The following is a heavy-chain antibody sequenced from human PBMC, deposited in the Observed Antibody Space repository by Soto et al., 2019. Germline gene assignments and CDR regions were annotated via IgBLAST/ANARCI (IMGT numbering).Heavy chain of an antibody. Sequence: GESLKISCKGSGYSFTSYWIGWVRQMSGKGLEWMGIIYPGDSDTRYSPSFQGRVTLSADKSISTAYLQWSSLKASDTAMYFCARRAAAAGYNWFDPWGQGTLVTVSS. J-gene: IGHJ5*02. V-gene: IGHV5-51*01. CDR3: ARRAAAAGYNWFDP. CDR1: GYSFTSYW. D-gene: IGHD6-13*01. CDR2: IYPGDSDT.